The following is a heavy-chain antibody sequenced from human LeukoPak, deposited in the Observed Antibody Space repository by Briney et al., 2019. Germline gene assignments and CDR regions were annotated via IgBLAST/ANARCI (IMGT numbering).Heavy chain of an antibody. V-gene: IGHV3-21*01. CDR3: ARDDGSGSYVYFDY. D-gene: IGHD3-10*01. Sequence: GGSLRLSCAASGFTFSSYSMNWVRQAPGKGLEWVSSISSSSYIYYADSVKGRFTISRDNAKNSLYLQMNSLRAEDTAVYYCARDDGSGSYVYFDYWGQGTLVTVSS. CDR1: GFTFSSYS. CDR2: ISSSSYI. J-gene: IGHJ4*02.